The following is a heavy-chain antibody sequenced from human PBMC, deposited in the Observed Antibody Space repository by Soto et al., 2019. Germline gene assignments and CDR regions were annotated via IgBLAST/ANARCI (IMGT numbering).Heavy chain of an antibody. CDR3: ARAYCSSTSCPFDY. D-gene: IGHD2-2*01. CDR1: GGSFSGYY. J-gene: IGHJ4*02. V-gene: IGHV4-34*01. Sequence: PSETLSLTCAVYGGSFSGYYWSWIRQPPGKGLEWIGEIKHSGSTNYNPSLKSRVTISVDTSKNQFSLKLSSVTAADTAVYYCARAYCSSTSCPFDYWGQGTLVTVSS. CDR2: IKHSGST.